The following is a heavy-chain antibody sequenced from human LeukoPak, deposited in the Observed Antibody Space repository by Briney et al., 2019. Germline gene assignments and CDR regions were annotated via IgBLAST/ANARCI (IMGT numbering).Heavy chain of an antibody. CDR1: GLSLSKSH. J-gene: IGHJ3*02. Sequence: PGGSLRLSCVGSGLSLSKSHMHWVRQAPGKRLEWVALIPHDGGNKQYGDSAKGRITVSRENSKNTVDLNMDSLTVDDTAIYYCAREAYSSGRAGTFDIWGQGTMVTVSS. CDR3: AREAYSSGRAGTFDI. CDR2: IPHDGGNK. V-gene: IGHV3-30*04. D-gene: IGHD6-19*01.